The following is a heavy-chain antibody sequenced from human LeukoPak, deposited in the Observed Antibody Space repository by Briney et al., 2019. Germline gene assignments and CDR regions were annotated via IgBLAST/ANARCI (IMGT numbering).Heavy chain of an antibody. CDR3: ARVDHQSRDSSPH. V-gene: IGHV1-69*04. CDR1: GDPYSTYA. CDR2: INPFLGRP. Sequence: ASVKVSCKGSGDPYSTYAISWVRQAPGQGLEWMGRINPFLGRPDYAQRFQGRVTITADKSTSTVYMELNSLRSEDTGVYYCARVDHQSRDSSPHWGQGTLVTVSS. D-gene: IGHD3-22*01. J-gene: IGHJ4*02.